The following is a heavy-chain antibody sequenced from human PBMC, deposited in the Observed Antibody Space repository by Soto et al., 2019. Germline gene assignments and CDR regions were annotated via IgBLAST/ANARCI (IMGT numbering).Heavy chain of an antibody. D-gene: IGHD2-15*01. CDR3: ARGDREDIAVVVGARPGEYAIDI. Sequence: GGSLRLSCAASGFTFSNYAMHWVRQAPGKGLECLAVIAYDGSNKFYRDSVKGRFTISRDNSKNTLYLHMNSLRSEDTAVYYCARGDREDIAVVVGARPGEYAIDIWGQGTSVTLAS. CDR1: GFTFSNYA. J-gene: IGHJ6*02. CDR2: IAYDGSNK. V-gene: IGHV3-30-3*01.